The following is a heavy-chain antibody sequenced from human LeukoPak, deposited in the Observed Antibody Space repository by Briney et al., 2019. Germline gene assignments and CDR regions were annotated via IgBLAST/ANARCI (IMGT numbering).Heavy chain of an antibody. V-gene: IGHV3-30*02. CDR3: AKRDGHGTGYGFHI. CDR2: IRDDGSDT. J-gene: IGHJ3*02. D-gene: IGHD6-19*01. CDR1: GFTFNDYA. Sequence: GGSLRLSCAVSGFTFNDYAMYWVRQSPGRGLEWVALIRDDGSDTYHADSVKGRFTISRDNSKNTVFLRMNSLRGEDSAIYYCAKRDGHGTGYGFHIWGQGTMVTVSS.